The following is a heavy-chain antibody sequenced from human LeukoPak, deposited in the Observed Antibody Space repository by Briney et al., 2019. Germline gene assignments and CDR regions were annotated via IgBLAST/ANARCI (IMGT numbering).Heavy chain of an antibody. J-gene: IGHJ6*02. CDR2: INPNSGGT. CDR1: GHTSTGYY. Sequence: ASVKVSCKASGHTSTGYYMHWVRQAPGQGLEWMGWINPNSGGTNYAQKFQGRVTMTRDTSISTAYMELSRLRSDDTAVYYCARGHRYGDYYYYGMDVWGQGTTVTVSS. D-gene: IGHD4-17*01. V-gene: IGHV1-2*02. CDR3: ARGHRYGDYYYYGMDV.